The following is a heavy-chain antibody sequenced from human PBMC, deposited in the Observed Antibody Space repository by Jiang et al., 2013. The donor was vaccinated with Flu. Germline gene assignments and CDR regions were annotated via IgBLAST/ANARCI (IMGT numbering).Heavy chain of an antibody. CDR3: ARAPYDSSGYYNYYYYYGMDV. D-gene: IGHD3-22*01. CDR2: IWYDGSNK. J-gene: IGHJ6*02. CDR1: GFTFSSYG. Sequence: RSLRLSCAASGFTFSSYGMHWVRQAPGKGLEWVAVIWYDGSNKYYADSVKGRFTISRDNSKNTLYLQMNSLRAEDTAVYYCARAPYDSSGYYNYYYYYGMDVWGQGTTVTVSS. V-gene: IGHV3-33*01.